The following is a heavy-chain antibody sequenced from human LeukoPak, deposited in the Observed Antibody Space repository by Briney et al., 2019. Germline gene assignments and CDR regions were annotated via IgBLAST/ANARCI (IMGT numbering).Heavy chain of an antibody. CDR2: MNPNSGNT. D-gene: IGHD2-21*02. CDR3: ARVRVVVTAIRWFDP. Sequence: ASVKVSCKASGYTFTSYDINWVRQATGQGLEWMGWMNPNSGNTGYAQKFQGRVTMTRNTSMSTAYMELSSLRSEDTAVYYCARVRVVVTAIRWFDPWGQGTLVTVSS. V-gene: IGHV1-8*02. J-gene: IGHJ5*02. CDR1: GYTFTSYD.